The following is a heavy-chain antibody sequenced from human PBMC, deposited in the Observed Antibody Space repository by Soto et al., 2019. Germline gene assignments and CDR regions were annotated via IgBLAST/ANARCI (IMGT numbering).Heavy chain of an antibody. V-gene: IGHV1-2*04. CDR2: INPNSGGT. CDR1: GYTFTGYY. Sequence: GASVKVSCKASGYTFTGYYMHWLRQAPGQGLEWMGWINPNSGGTNYAQKFQGWVTMTRDTSISTAYMELSRLRSEDTAVYYCATVAGAAADYWGQGTLVTVSS. D-gene: IGHD6-13*01. CDR3: ATVAGAAADY. J-gene: IGHJ4*02.